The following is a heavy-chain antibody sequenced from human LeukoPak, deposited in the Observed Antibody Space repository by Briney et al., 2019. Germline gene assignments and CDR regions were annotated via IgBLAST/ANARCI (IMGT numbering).Heavy chain of an antibody. D-gene: IGHD6-19*01. J-gene: IGHJ6*02. CDR3: ARVRIAVAGTPYYYYGMDV. CDR1: GDSVSSNSAA. V-gene: IGHV6-1*01. Sequence: SQTLSLTCIISGDSVSSNSAAWNWIRQSPSRGLEWLGRTYYRSKWYNDYAVSVKSRITINPDTSKNQFSLQLDSVTPEDTAVYYCARVRIAVAGTPYYYYGMDVWGQGTTVTVSS. CDR2: TYYRSKWYN.